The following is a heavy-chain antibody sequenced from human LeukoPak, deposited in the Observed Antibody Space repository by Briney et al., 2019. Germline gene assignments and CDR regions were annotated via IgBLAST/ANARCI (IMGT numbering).Heavy chain of an antibody. D-gene: IGHD6-13*01. J-gene: IGHJ4*02. V-gene: IGHV1-2*02. CDR3: ARGWGGSSRALGDY. Sequence: ASVTVSCKASGYTFTGYFMNWVRQAPGQGLEWMGWINPNSGGTNYAQKFQGRVTMTRDTSISTVYMELSSLRSEDTAVYYCARGWGGSSRALGDYWGQGTLVTVSS. CDR2: INPNSGGT. CDR1: GYTFTGYF.